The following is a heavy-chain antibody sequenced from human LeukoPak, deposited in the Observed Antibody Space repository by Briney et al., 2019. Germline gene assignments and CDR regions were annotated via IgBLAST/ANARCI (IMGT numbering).Heavy chain of an antibody. J-gene: IGHJ4*02. CDR2: INPDSGGT. CDR3: ARTSGYDFGTDFDY. CDR1: GYPFTGYY. Sequence: ASVKVFCTASGYPFTGYYLHWVRQAPGQGLEWMGWINPDSGGTDYEQKFQGRVTMTRDTSISTAYMELSRLRSDDTAVYYCARTSGYDFGTDFDYWGQGTLVTVSS. D-gene: IGHD5-12*01. V-gene: IGHV1-2*02.